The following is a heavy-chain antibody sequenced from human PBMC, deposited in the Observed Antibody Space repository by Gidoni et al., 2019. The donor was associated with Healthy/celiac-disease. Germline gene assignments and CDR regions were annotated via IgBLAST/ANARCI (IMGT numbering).Heavy chain of an antibody. CDR3: ARDPTTATPNYDYVWGSFVRAFDI. Sequence: QVQMVESGGGVVQPGRSLRLYCAASGFHFSSDGIQGVRHAPGKGLEWVAVICYDGSNEDYADSVKGRFTSSRDNSKNTLYLQMNSLRAEDTAVYYCARDPTTATPNYDYVWGSFVRAFDIWGQGTMVTVSS. CDR2: ICYDGSNE. CDR1: GFHFSSDG. V-gene: IGHV3-33*01. D-gene: IGHD3-16*01. J-gene: IGHJ3*02.